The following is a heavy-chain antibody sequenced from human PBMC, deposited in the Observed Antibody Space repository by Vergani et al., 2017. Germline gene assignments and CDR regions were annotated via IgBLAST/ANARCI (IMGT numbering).Heavy chain of an antibody. CDR1: GFTFSSYA. Sequence: EVQLLESGGGLVQPGGSLRLSCAASGFTFSSYAMSWVRQAPGKGLEWVSAISGSGGSTYYADSVKGRFTISRDNSENTLYLQMNSLRAEDTAVYYCAKDVDSYGYSFGYWGQGTLVTVSS. J-gene: IGHJ4*02. D-gene: IGHD5-18*01. CDR2: ISGSGGST. CDR3: AKDVDSYGYSFGY. V-gene: IGHV3-23*01.